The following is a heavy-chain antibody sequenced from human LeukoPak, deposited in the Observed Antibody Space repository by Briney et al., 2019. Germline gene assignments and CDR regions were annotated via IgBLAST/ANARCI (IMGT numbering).Heavy chain of an antibody. CDR2: IKHDGSEK. D-gene: IGHD3-9*01. V-gene: IGHV3-7*01. Sequence: GGSLRLSCAASGFTFSSYWMTWVRQAPGKGLEWVANIKHDGSEKYYVDSVKGRFTISRDNAKNSLFLQMNSLRVEDTAVYFCSRMFDFGRVWGQGTLVTVSS. J-gene: IGHJ4*02. CDR1: GFTFSSYW. CDR3: SRMFDFGRV.